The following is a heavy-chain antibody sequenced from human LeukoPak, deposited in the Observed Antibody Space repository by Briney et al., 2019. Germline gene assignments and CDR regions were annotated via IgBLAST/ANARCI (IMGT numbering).Heavy chain of an antibody. D-gene: IGHD3-10*01. J-gene: IGHJ4*01. CDR2: IFYDGST. Sequence: SETLSLTCTVSGGSISNSNYYWGWIRQPPGKGLEWIGSIFYDGSTDYNPSLRSRVTISVDTSKNHFSLKLISVTATDTAIYFCARYYGSGRDTDYGGHGSPVTVSS. CDR1: GGSISNSNYY. CDR3: ARYYGSGRDTDY. V-gene: IGHV4-39*02.